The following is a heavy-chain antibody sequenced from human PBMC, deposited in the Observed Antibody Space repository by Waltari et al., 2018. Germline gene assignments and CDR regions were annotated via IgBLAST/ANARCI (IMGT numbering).Heavy chain of an antibody. D-gene: IGHD2-2*01. CDR3: AKGPAARTNWFDP. J-gene: IGHJ5*02. CDR2: IGSSGRNT. V-gene: IGHV3-23*01. CDR1: GFAFTSYD. Sequence: EVQLLESVGGLVRPGGSLRLPCAASGFAFTSYDLGWVRQAPGKGLDWVSVIGSSGRNTYYADSVKGRFTISRDDSKNTLYLQMNSLRAEDTAVYYCAKGPAARTNWFDPWGQGTLVTVSS.